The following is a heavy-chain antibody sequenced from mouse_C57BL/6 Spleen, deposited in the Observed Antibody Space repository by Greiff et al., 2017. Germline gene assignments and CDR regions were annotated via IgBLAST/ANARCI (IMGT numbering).Heavy chain of an antibody. Sequence: QVQLKQSGAELVRPGSSVTLSCKASGYTFTSYWLDWVKQRPGQGLEWIGNIYPSASETHYNQQFKDKATLTVDRSSRTAYMQISSLTSEDSAVYYCARGGRNVYDSWFGYWGQGTLVTVSA. CDR2: IYPSASET. V-gene: IGHV1-61*01. D-gene: IGHD2-14*01. CDR3: ARGGRNVYDSWFGY. CDR1: GYTFTSYW. J-gene: IGHJ3*01.